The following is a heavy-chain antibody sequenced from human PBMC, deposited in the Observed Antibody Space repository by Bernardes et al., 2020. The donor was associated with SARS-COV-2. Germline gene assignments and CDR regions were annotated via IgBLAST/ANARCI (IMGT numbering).Heavy chain of an antibody. CDR1: GLTFSTYS. D-gene: IGHD4-17*01. J-gene: IGHJ4*02. CDR2: ISSNSRSI. Sequence: GGSLRLSCAASGLTFSTYSMNWVRQAPGKGLEWVSFISSNSRSIKYADSVKGRFTISRDNAKNSVSLQMNSLRDEDTAVYYCASQNPYGNCDYWGRGTLVTVSS. CDR3: ASQNPYGNCDY. V-gene: IGHV3-48*02.